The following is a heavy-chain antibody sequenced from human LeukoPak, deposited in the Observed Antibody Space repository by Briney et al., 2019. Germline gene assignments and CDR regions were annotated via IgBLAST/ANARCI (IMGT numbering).Heavy chain of an antibody. J-gene: IGHJ4*02. CDR2: ISGSGGST. V-gene: IGHV3-23*01. CDR3: AKGRSTVTTRIDY. CDR1: GFTVSSNY. Sequence: PGGSLRLSCAASGFTVSSNYMSWVRQAPGKGLEWVSAISGSGGSTYYADSVKGRFTISRDNSKNTLYLQMNSLRAEDTAVYYCAKGRSTVTTRIDYWGQGTLVTVSS. D-gene: IGHD4-17*01.